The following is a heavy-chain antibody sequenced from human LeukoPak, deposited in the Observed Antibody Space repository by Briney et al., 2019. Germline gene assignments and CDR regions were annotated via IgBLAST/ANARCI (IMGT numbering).Heavy chain of an antibody. Sequence: ASVKVSCKASGYTFTSYGISWVRQAPGQGLEWMGWISAYNGNTNYAQKLQGRVTMTTDTSTSTAYMELRSLRSDDTAVYYCARGGEGYCSSTSCRVPFDYWGQGTLVTVSS. V-gene: IGHV1-18*01. CDR3: ARGGEGYCSSTSCRVPFDY. CDR1: GYTFTSYG. CDR2: ISAYNGNT. D-gene: IGHD2-2*01. J-gene: IGHJ4*02.